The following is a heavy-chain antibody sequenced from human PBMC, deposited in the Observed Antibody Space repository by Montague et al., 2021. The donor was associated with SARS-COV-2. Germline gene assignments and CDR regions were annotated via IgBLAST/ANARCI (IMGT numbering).Heavy chain of an antibody. CDR2: INHSGST. D-gene: IGHD3-16*02. V-gene: IGHV4-34*01. J-gene: IGHJ5*02. CDR3: ARGYDYVWGSYRYLHGFDP. CDR1: GGSFSGYY. Sequence: SETLSLTCTVYGGSFSGYYRSWIRQPPGKGLEWIGEINHSGSTNYNPSLKSRVTISVDTSKNQFSLKLSSVTAADTAVYYCARGYDYVWGSYRYLHGFDPWGQGTMVTVSS.